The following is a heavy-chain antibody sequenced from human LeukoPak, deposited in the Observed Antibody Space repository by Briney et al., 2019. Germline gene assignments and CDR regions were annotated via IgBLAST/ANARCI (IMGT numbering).Heavy chain of an antibody. D-gene: IGHD1-26*01. CDR1: GFTFSSYG. CDR2: IRYDGSNK. Sequence: GGSLRLSCPVSGFTFSSYGMHWVRQAPGKGLEWVAFIRYDGSNKYYADSVKGRFTISRDNSKNTLYLQMNSLRAEDTAVYYCAKDDSGSYYGSTIYWGQGTLVTVSS. J-gene: IGHJ4*02. CDR3: AKDDSGSYYGSTIY. V-gene: IGHV3-30*02.